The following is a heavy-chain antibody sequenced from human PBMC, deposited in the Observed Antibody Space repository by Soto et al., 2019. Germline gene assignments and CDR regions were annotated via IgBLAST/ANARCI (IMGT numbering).Heavy chain of an antibody. J-gene: IGHJ4*02. V-gene: IGHV1-2*04. D-gene: IGHD5-12*01. CDR3: ARGSSGYDLDY. CDR2: INPNSGGT. CDR1: GYTFTGYY. Sequence: ASVKVSFKASGYTFTGYYMHWVRQAPGQGLEWMGWINPNSGGTNYAQKFQGWVTMTRDTSISAAYMELSRLRSDDTAVDYCARGSSGYDLDYWGQGTLVTVSS.